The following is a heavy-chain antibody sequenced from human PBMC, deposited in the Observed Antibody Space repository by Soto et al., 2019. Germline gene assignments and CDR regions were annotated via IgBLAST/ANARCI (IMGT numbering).Heavy chain of an antibody. Sequence: PSETLSLTCTVSGGSISSGGYYWSWIRQTPGRGLEWIAEIHHSGSANYNPSLKSRVTISVDTSKNQFSLKLSSVTAADTAVYYCARGGHWLLSQKYYFDYWGQGTLVTVSS. J-gene: IGHJ4*02. D-gene: IGHD3-9*01. CDR3: ARGGHWLLSQKYYFDY. V-gene: IGHV4-39*07. CDR1: GGSISSGGYY. CDR2: IHHSGSA.